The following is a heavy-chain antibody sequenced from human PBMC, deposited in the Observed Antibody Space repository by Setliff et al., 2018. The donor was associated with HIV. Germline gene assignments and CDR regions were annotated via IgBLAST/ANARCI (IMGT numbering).Heavy chain of an antibody. Sequence: ASVKVSCKASGYTFTSYYMHWVRQAPGQGLEWMGIINPSGASTSYAQKFQGRVTMTRDTSTSTMYMELSSLRSEDTAVYYCAGGSISLHAFDIWGQGTMVTVSS. D-gene: IGHD2-2*01. CDR3: AGGSISLHAFDI. V-gene: IGHV1-46*01. CDR1: GYTFTSYY. J-gene: IGHJ3*02. CDR2: INPSGAST.